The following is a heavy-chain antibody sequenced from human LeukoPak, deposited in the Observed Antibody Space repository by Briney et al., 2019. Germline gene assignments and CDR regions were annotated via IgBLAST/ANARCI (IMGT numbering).Heavy chain of an antibody. CDR1: GGSISSTSYY. CDR3: ARLSSSWYQDWYFDL. Sequence: PSETLSLTCTVSGGSISSTSYYWGWIRQPPGKGLEWIGNIYYSGSTYYNPSLKSRVTISVDTSKNQFSLKLSSVTAADTAVYYCARLSSSWYQDWYFDLWGRGTLVTVSS. D-gene: IGHD6-13*01. V-gene: IGHV4-39*07. CDR2: IYYSGST. J-gene: IGHJ2*01.